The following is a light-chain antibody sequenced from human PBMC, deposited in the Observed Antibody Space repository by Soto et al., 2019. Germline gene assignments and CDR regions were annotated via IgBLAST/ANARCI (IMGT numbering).Light chain of an antibody. CDR1: ISDVGGYNY. V-gene: IGLV2-11*01. Sequence: QSALTQPRSVSGSPGQSVTISCSGTISDVGGYNYVSWYQQHPGKAPKLMIYDVTTRPSGVPDRFSGSKSGNTASLTISGIQAEDEADYYCCSYAGSYTVVFGTGTKLTVL. CDR2: DVT. J-gene: IGLJ1*01. CDR3: CSYAGSYTVV.